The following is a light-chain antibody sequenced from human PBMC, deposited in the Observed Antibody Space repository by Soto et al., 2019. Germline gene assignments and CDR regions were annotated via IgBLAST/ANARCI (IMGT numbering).Light chain of an antibody. CDR1: QDISNY. CDR2: DAS. CDR3: QQYDNLPRYT. V-gene: IGKV1-33*01. Sequence: DIQMTQSPSSLSASVGDRVTITCQASQDISNYLNWYQQKPGKAPKLLIYDASNLETGVPSRFXGSGSGTHFTFTISSLQPEDIATYYCQQYDNLPRYTFGQGTKLEIK. J-gene: IGKJ2*01.